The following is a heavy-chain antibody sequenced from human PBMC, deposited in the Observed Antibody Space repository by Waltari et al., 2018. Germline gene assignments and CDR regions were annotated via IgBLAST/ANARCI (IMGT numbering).Heavy chain of an antibody. CDR3: ARGYYGDYGWFDP. CDR1: GATFSSYA. J-gene: IGHJ5*02. CDR2: IRPSLSKA. Sequence: QVQLVQSGAEVKKPGSSVKVSCKASGATFSSYAISWVRQAPGQGLEWMGGIRPSLSKAKCGQKIQGRVTIAAGESTSTADMERSSLSSEDTAVNCCARGYYGDYGWFDPWGQGTLVTVSS. D-gene: IGHD4-17*01. V-gene: IGHV1-69*01.